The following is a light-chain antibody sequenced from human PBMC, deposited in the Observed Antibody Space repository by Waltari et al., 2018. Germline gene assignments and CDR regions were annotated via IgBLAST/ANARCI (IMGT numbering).Light chain of an antibody. Sequence: QTVVTQEPSLTVSPGGTVTLTCSSSTGAVTENYYPTWFQQKPGQAPSPLIYSTGKKYSWTPARFSGSLLGGKAALTLSGVQPEDEADYYCLLYYGGAQLNWVFGGGTKLTVL. CDR2: STG. CDR1: TGAVTENYY. J-gene: IGLJ3*02. CDR3: LLYYGGAQLNWV. V-gene: IGLV7-43*01.